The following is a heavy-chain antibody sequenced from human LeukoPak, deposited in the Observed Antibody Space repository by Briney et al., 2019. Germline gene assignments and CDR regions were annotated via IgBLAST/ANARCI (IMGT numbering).Heavy chain of an antibody. CDR3: ARAGAVVDNWFDP. D-gene: IGHD2-15*01. CDR2: ISPSGGST. Sequence: ASVKVFCKAFGYTFTSNYMHWVRQAPGQGPAWMGVISPSGGSTTYAQKFQGRVTLTRDMSTSTDYLELSSLRSEDTAVYYCARAGAVVDNWFDPWGQGTLVTVSS. CDR1: GYTFTSNY. J-gene: IGHJ5*02. V-gene: IGHV1-46*01.